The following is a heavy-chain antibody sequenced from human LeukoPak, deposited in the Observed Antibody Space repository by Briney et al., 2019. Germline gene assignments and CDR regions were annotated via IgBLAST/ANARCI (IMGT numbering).Heavy chain of an antibody. D-gene: IGHD3-16*02. CDR3: AREKLSYDYVLGSYRESYYFDY. CDR2: IKQDGSEK. CDR1: GFTVSSNY. Sequence: GGSLRLSCAASGFTVSSNYMSWVRQAPGKGLEWVANIKQDGSEKYYVDSVKGRFTISRDNAKNSLYLQMNSLRAEDTAVYYCAREKLSYDYVLGSYRESYYFDYWGQGTLVTVSS. V-gene: IGHV3-7*01. J-gene: IGHJ4*02.